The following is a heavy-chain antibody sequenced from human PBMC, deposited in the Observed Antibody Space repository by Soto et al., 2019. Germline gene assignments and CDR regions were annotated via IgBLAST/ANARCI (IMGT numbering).Heavy chain of an antibody. D-gene: IGHD3-22*01. J-gene: IGHJ3*02. CDR2: ISAYNGNT. CDR1: GYTFTSYG. V-gene: IGHV1-18*01. CDR3: AGDRDSSGYYPSDAFDI. Sequence: ASVKVSCKASGYTFTSYGISWVRQAPGQGLEWMGWISAYNGNTNYAQKLQGRVTMATDTSTSTAYMELRSLRSDDTAVYYCAGDRDSSGYYPSDAFDIWGQGTMVTVSS.